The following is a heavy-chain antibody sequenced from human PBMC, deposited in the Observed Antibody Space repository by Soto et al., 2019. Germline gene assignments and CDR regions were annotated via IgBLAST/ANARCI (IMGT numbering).Heavy chain of an antibody. D-gene: IGHD4-4*01. CDR3: ARHSNRNYGLYYFDY. Sequence: LSLTCTVSGGSISSYYWSWIRQPPGKGLEWIGYIYYSGSTNYNPSLKSRVTMSVDTSKHQFSLKVSSATAADAAVYYCARHSNRNYGLYYFDYWGLGALVTVSS. CDR1: GGSISSYY. V-gene: IGHV4-59*08. J-gene: IGHJ4*02. CDR2: IYYSGST.